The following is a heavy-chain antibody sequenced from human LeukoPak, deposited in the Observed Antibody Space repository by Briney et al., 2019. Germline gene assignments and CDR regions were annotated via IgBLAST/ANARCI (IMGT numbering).Heavy chain of an antibody. CDR1: GFTFSSYE. J-gene: IGHJ4*02. D-gene: IGHD7-27*01. V-gene: IGHV3-21*01. CDR3: ARDVNWGLDY. Sequence: PGGSLRLSCAASGFTFSSYEMNWVRQAPGKGLEWVSSISSSSSYIYYADSVKGRFTISRDNAKNSLYLQMNSLRAEDTAVHYCARDVNWGLDYWGQGTLVTVSS. CDR2: ISSSSSYI.